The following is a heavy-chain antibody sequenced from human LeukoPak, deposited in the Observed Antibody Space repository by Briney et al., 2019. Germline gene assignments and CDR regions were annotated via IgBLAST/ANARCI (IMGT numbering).Heavy chain of an antibody. CDR2: IYYSGST. CDR1: GGPISSGDYY. D-gene: IGHD2-15*01. V-gene: IGHV4-30-4*01. CDR3: AREVSLGYCSGGSCYSEDY. J-gene: IGHJ4*02. Sequence: PSQTLSLTCTVSGGPISSGDYYWSWIRQPPGKGLEWLGYIYYSGSTYYNPSLKSRVTISVDTSKNQFSLKLSSVTAADTAVYYCAREVSLGYCSGGSCYSEDYWGQGTLVTVSS.